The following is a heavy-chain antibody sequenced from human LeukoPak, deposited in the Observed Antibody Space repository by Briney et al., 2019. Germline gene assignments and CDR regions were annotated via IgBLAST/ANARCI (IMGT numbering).Heavy chain of an antibody. CDR3: ARDLGDSSGYYYHY. V-gene: IGHV3-30-3*01. J-gene: IGHJ4*02. CDR1: GFTFSSYA. Sequence: GGSLRLSCAASGFTFSSYAMHWVRQAPGKGPEWVAVISYDGSNKYYADSVKGRFTISRDNSKNTLYLQMNSLRAEDTAVYYCARDLGDSSGYYYHYWGQGTLVTVSS. CDR2: ISYDGSNK. D-gene: IGHD3-22*01.